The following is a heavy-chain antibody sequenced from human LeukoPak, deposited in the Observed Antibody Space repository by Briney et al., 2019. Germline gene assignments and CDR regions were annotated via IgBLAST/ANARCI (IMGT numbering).Heavy chain of an antibody. CDR1: GFTFSSYA. V-gene: IGHV3-33*01. Sequence: GGSLRLSCAASGFTFSSYAMDWVRQAPGKGLEWVAVIWYDGSNKYYADSVKGRFTISRDNSKNTLYLQMNSLRAEDTSVYYCERRVYDYGSWFLWAQGPLVTVSS. J-gene: IGHJ1*01. CDR3: ERRVYDYGSWFL. D-gene: IGHD3-10*01. CDR2: IWYDGSNK.